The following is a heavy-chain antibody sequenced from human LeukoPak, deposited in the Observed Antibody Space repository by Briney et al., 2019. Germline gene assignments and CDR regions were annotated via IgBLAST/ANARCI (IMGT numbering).Heavy chain of an antibody. J-gene: IGHJ6*03. CDR3: ARDSSITIFGVVISSGYYYYYMDV. Sequence: GGSLRLSCAASGFTFSSYSMNWVRQAPGKGLEWVSYISSSSSTIYYADSVKGRFTISRDNAKNSLYLQMNSLRAEDTAVYYCARDSSITIFGVVISSGYYYYYMDVWGKGTTVTVSS. V-gene: IGHV3-48*01. CDR2: ISSSSSTI. CDR1: GFTFSSYS. D-gene: IGHD3-3*01.